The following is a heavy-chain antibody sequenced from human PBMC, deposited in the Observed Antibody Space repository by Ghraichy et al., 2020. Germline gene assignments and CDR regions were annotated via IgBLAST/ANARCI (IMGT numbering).Heavy chain of an antibody. D-gene: IGHD6-19*01. CDR2: AYYSGST. V-gene: IGHV4-39*01. CDR1: GGSIRSSSSY. J-gene: IGHJ4*02. CDR3: LSAERGDQWLDPFSY. Sequence: SETLSLTCTVSGGSIRSSSSYWGWIRQPPGMGLEWIGSAYYSGSTYYNPTLKSRVTVSVDKSKNLFSLNLNSVTAADTAVYFCLSAERGDQWLDPFSYWGQGTLVNVSS.